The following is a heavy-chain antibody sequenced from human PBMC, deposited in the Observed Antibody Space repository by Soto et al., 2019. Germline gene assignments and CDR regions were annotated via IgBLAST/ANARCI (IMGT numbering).Heavy chain of an antibody. CDR3: ARHSMDSSGYYCDLDY. J-gene: IGHJ4*02. V-gene: IGHV5-10-1*01. CDR1: GYSFTSYW. Sequence: GESLKISCKGSGYSFTSYWISWVRQMPGKGLEWMGRIDPSDSYTNYSPSFQGHVTISADKSISTAYLQWSSLKASDTAMYYCARHSMDSSGYYCDLDYWGQGTLVTVSS. D-gene: IGHD3-22*01. CDR2: IDPSDSYT.